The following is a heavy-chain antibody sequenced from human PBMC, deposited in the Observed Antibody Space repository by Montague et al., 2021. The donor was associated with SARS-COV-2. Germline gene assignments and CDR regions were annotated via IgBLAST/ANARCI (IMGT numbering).Heavy chain of an antibody. J-gene: IGHJ6*02. CDR3: ARDTRRVEESGRWDHNGMDV. D-gene: IGHD1-26*01. CDR2: VYPSGTT. CDR1: GDSISGYY. V-gene: IGHV4-4*07. Sequence: SETLSLTCSVSGDSISGYYWGWIRQPPGKRLEWIGRVYPSGTTDYNPSLGSRVTVSVDTSKNQISLKLTSVTAAGTAVYYCARDTRRVEESGRWDHNGMDVWGQGTTVIVSS.